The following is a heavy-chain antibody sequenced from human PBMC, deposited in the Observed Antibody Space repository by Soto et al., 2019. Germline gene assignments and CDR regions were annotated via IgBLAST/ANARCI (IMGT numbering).Heavy chain of an antibody. D-gene: IGHD1-26*01. CDR1: GGTFSSYA. CDR2: IIPIFGTA. CDR3: ARGGGSSGPSNDAFDI. Sequence: QVQLVQSGAEVKKPGSSVKVSCKASGGTFSSYAISWVRQAPGQGLEWMGGIIPIFGTANYAQKFQGRVTITADESTSTADMELSSLRSEDTAVYYCARGGGSSGPSNDAFDIWGQGTMVTVSS. V-gene: IGHV1-69*01. J-gene: IGHJ3*02.